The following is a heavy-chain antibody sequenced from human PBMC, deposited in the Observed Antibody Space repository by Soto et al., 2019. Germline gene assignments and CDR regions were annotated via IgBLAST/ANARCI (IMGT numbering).Heavy chain of an antibody. Sequence: QTGGSLRLSCAASGFTFSDHGMTWVRQAPGKGLEWVSSISNDAARTFYADSVKGRFTVSRDRSNNTLYLQMNSLRAEDTAVYFRARPPLYSSGGYFDSWGHGTLVTVS. CDR1: GFTFSDHG. V-gene: IGHV3-23*01. J-gene: IGHJ4*01. CDR2: ISNDAART. D-gene: IGHD6-19*01. CDR3: ARPPLYSSGGYFDS.